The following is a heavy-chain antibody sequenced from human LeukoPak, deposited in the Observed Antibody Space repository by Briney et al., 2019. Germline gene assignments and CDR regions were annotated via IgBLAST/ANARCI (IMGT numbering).Heavy chain of an antibody. V-gene: IGHV3-30-3*01. CDR1: GFTFSSYA. D-gene: IGHD6-19*01. CDR2: ISYDGSNK. J-gene: IGHJ4*02. Sequence: GGSLRLSCAASGFTFSSYAMHWVRQAPGKGLEWVAVISYDGSNKYYADSVKGRFTISRDNSKNTLYLQMNSLRAEDTAVYYCARRRYSSDPYCFDYWGQGTLVTVSS. CDR3: ARRRYSSDPYCFDY.